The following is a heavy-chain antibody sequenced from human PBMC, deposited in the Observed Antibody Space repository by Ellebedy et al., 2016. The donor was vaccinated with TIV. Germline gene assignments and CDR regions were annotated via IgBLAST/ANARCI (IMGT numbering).Heavy chain of an antibody. CDR3: ARRSSGWKGSDY. CDR1: GFPFSSYY. J-gene: IGHJ4*02. Sequence: GESLKISCAASGFPFSSYYMHWVRQAPGKGLVCVSRLNVDGTFTSYADSVKGRFTISRDNAKNTLYLQMNSLRDEDTAVYFCARRSSGWKGSDYWGQGTLVTVSS. D-gene: IGHD6-19*01. CDR2: LNVDGTFT. V-gene: IGHV3-74*01.